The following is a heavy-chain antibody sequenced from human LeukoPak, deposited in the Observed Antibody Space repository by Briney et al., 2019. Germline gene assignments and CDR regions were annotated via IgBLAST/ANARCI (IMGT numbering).Heavy chain of an antibody. D-gene: IGHD2-8*01. CDR3: AKDTKLYYVDWFDP. CDR2: ISGSGGST. V-gene: IGHV3-23*01. J-gene: IGHJ5*02. CDR1: GFTFSSYA. Sequence: PGGSLRLSCAASGFTFSSYAMSWVRQAPGKGLEWVSAISGSGGSTYYADSVKGRFTTSRDNSKNTLYLQRNSLRAEDTAVYYCAKDTKLYYVDWFDPWGQGKLVTASS.